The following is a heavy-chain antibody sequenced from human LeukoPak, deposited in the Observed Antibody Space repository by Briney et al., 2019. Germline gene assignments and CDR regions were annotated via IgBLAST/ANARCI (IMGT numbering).Heavy chain of an antibody. CDR2: IWYDGSNK. D-gene: IGHD3-3*01. CDR3: ARDSGFYDFWSGSGFDGMDV. J-gene: IGHJ6*02. V-gene: IGHV3-30*19. CDR1: GFTFSSYG. Sequence: GGSLRLSCAASGFTFSSYGMHWVRQAPGKGLEWVAVIWYDGSNKYYADSVKGRFTISRDNSKNTLYLQMNSLRAEDTAVYYCARDSGFYDFWSGSGFDGMDVWGQGTTVTVSS.